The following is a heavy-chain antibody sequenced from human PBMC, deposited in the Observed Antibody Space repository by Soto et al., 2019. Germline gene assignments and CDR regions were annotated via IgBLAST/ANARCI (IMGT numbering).Heavy chain of an antibody. CDR2: INSSTSYI. D-gene: IGHD1-26*01. V-gene: IGHV3-21*01. Sequence: EVQLVESGGGLVKPGGSLRLSCAASGFTFSSYSMNWVRQAPGKGLEWVSSINSSTSYIYYADSVKGRFTISRDNAKNSLYLQMNSLRAEDTAVYYCARRSPRGDGMDVWGQGTTVTVSS. J-gene: IGHJ6*02. CDR1: GFTFSSYS. CDR3: ARRSPRGDGMDV.